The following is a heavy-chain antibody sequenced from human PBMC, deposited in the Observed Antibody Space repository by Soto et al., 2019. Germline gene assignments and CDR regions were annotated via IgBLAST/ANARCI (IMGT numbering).Heavy chain of an antibody. J-gene: IGHJ5*02. Sequence: SETLSLTCTVSGGSISSSSYYWGWIRQPPGKGLEWIGSIYYSGSTYYNPSLKSRVTISVDTSKNQFSLKLSSVTAADTAVYYCARLVGVRGVTNNWFDPWGQGTLVTVSS. D-gene: IGHD3-10*01. CDR2: IYYSGST. CDR1: GGSISSSSYY. CDR3: ARLVGVRGVTNNWFDP. V-gene: IGHV4-39*01.